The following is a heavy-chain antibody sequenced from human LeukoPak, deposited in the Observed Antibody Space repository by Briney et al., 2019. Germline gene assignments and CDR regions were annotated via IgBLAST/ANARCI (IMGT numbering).Heavy chain of an antibody. D-gene: IGHD2-15*01. Sequence: ASVMVSCKASGYTFTGYYMHWVRQAPGQGLEWMGWINPHTGGTNYAQKFQGRVTMTRDTSISTAYMELSRLTSDDTAVYYCARVGYCSGGSCYSFDYWGQGTLVTVSS. CDR3: ARVGYCSGGSCYSFDY. CDR1: GYTFTGYY. J-gene: IGHJ4*02. CDR2: INPHTGGT. V-gene: IGHV1-2*02.